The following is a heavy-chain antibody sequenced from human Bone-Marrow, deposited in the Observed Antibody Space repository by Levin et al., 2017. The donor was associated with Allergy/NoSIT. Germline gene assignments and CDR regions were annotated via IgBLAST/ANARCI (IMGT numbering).Heavy chain of an antibody. CDR2: FFNSSAPV. V-gene: IGHV3-21*01. CDR3: ARQIVLGDIIPVAIDY. D-gene: IGHD2-2*01. J-gene: IGHJ4*02. Sequence: GGSLRLSCVASGFTFSTSYFNWVRQAPGKGLEWVSSFFNSSAPVYYADSVKGRFTVSRDNAKNSLYLHMNSLRVEDTGLYYCARQIVLGDIIPVAIDYWGQGVLVTVSS. CDR1: GFTFSTSY.